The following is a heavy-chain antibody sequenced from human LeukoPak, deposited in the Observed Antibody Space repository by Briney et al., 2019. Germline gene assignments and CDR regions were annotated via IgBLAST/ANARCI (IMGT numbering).Heavy chain of an antibody. CDR2: IKKDGSEE. Sequence: PGWALRLSCTACGFSFSTSWMSWVRQTPGRGLEWVANIKKDGSEEYYADSVKTRFTISRDNAKNSLYLQLNSLIVEDTAVYYCARLSTSVAGGDHWGQGTLVTVSS. D-gene: IGHD6-19*01. CDR3: ARLSTSVAGGDH. CDR1: GFSFSTSW. J-gene: IGHJ4*02. V-gene: IGHV3-7*01.